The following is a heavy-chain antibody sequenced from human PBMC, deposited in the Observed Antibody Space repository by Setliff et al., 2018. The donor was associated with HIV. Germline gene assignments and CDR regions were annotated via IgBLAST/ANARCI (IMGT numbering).Heavy chain of an antibody. CDR1: GYTFTSYY. Sequence: ASVKVSCKASGYTFTSYYMHWVRQAPGQGLEWMGIINPSGGSTTYAQQFQGRVTMTRDTSTSTVYMELISLRSEDTAVYYCARVWPLGLISFYGYWGQGTLVTVSS. D-gene: IGHD2-2*01. CDR2: INPSGGST. CDR3: ARVWPLGLISFYGY. J-gene: IGHJ4*02. V-gene: IGHV1-46*03.